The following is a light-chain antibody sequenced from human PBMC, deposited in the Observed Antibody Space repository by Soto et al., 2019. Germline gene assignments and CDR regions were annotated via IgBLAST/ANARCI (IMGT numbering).Light chain of an antibody. V-gene: IGKV1-39*01. CDR2: AAS. CDR3: QQSYSIPVT. CDR1: QSISNY. J-gene: IGKJ4*01. Sequence: DIRMTQSPSSLSASVGDRVTITCRASQSISNYLNWYQQKPGKAPKLLIYAASSLQSGVPSRFSGSGSGTDFTLTISSLQPEDFATYYCQQSYSIPVTFGGGTKVEIK.